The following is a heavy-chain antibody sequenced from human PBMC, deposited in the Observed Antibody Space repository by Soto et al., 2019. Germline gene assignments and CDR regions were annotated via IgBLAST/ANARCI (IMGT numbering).Heavy chain of an antibody. J-gene: IGHJ3*01. V-gene: IGHV1-18*01. CDR1: GYTFSNYG. CDR3: AKVGIGWSDVFDV. Sequence: QVQLVQSGGEVKRPGASVKVSCKTSGYTFSNYGITWVRQAPGQPLEWLGWISLYSDGANYAQKFQGRVSMTTDTSTTTAYMELRSLRSDDTALYYCAKVGIGWSDVFDVWGQGTKVTVSS. D-gene: IGHD6-19*01. CDR2: ISLYSDGA.